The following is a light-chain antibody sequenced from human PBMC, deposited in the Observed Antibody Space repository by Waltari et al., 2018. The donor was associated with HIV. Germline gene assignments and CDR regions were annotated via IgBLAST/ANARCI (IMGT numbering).Light chain of an antibody. Sequence: QSVLTQPPSASGPPGQRVSISCSGSRPNIGSNTVNWYQQLPGTAPKLLIYTDNQRPSGVPDRFSGSKSDTSASLAISGLQSEDEADYYCSTWDDGLDGPVFGGGTKLTVL. V-gene: IGLV1-44*01. CDR3: STWDDGLDGPV. CDR1: RPNIGSNT. CDR2: TDN. J-gene: IGLJ3*02.